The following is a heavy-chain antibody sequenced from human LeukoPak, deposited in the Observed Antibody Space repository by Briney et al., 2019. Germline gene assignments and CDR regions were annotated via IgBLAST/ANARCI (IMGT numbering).Heavy chain of an antibody. CDR1: GGSFSGYY. V-gene: IGHV4-34*01. CDR2: INHSGST. D-gene: IGHD5-18*01. Sequence: SETLSLTCAVYGGSFSGYYWSWIRQPPGKGLEWIGEINHSGSTNYNPSLKSRVTISVDTSKNQFSLKLSSVTAADTAVYYCARGREAAPWIQRSAYYYYGMDVWGQGTTVTVSS. J-gene: IGHJ6*02. CDR3: ARGREAAPWIQRSAYYYYGMDV.